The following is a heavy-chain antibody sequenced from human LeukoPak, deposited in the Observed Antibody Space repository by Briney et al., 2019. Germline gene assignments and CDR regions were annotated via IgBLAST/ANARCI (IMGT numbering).Heavy chain of an antibody. V-gene: IGHV1-58*02. D-gene: IGHD4-17*01. Sequence: GTSVKVSCKASGFTFTSSAMQWVRQARGQRLEWIGWIVVGSGNTNYAQKFQERVTITRDMSTSTAYMELSSLRSEDTAVYYCARHIRTTAKFDYWGQGTLVTVSS. J-gene: IGHJ4*02. CDR2: IVVGSGNT. CDR3: ARHIRTTAKFDY. CDR1: GFTFTSSA.